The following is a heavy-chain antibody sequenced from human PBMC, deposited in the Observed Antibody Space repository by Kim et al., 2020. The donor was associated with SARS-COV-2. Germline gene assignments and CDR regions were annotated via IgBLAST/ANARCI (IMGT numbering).Heavy chain of an antibody. CDR2: IWYDGSNK. J-gene: IGHJ5*02. Sequence: GGSLRLSCAASGFTFSSYGMHWVRQAPGKGLEWVAVIWYDGSNKYYADSVKGRFTISRDNSKNTLYLQMNSLRAEDTAVYYCAREGSFSSTRIWFDPWGQGTLVTVSS. D-gene: IGHD2-2*01. V-gene: IGHV3-33*08. CDR3: AREGSFSSTRIWFDP. CDR1: GFTFSSYG.